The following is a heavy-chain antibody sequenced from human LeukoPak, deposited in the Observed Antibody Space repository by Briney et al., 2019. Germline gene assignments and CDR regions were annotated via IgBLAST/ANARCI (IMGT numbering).Heavy chain of an antibody. Sequence: GESLNISCRGSGYTFSNYWIAWVRQMPGKGLEWMGIIYPGDSDTTYSPSFQGQVTISVDKSINTTHLQWKSLKASDSAMYYCARQGIAVAGTLWLDPWGQGTLVTVSS. J-gene: IGHJ5*02. CDR2: IYPGDSDT. CDR1: GYTFSNYW. D-gene: IGHD6-19*01. V-gene: IGHV5-51*01. CDR3: ARQGIAVAGTLWLDP.